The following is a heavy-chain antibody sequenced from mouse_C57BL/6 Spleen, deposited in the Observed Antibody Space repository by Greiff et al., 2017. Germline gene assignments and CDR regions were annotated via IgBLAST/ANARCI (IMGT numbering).Heavy chain of an antibody. CDR2: IDPSDSYT. V-gene: IGHV1-50*01. Sequence: QVQLQQSGAELVKPGASVKLSCKASGYTFTSYWMQWVKQRPGQGLEWIGEIDPSDSYTNYNQKFKGKATLTVDTSSSTAYMQLSSLTSEDSAVYYCARGRYYYGSSWYFDVWGTGTTVTVSS. J-gene: IGHJ1*03. D-gene: IGHD1-1*01. CDR1: GYTFTSYW. CDR3: ARGRYYYGSSWYFDV.